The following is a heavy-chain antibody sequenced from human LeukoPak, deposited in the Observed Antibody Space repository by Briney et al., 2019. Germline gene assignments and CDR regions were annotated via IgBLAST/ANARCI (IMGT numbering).Heavy chain of an antibody. D-gene: IGHD6-13*01. CDR2: ISSSSSTI. Sequence: GGSLRLSCAASGFTFSSYSMNWVRQAPGKGLEWVSYISSSSSTIYYADSVKGRFTVSRDNSKNTLYLHMNSLRAEDTAVYYCAKARLAATGTHFDYWGQGTLVTVSS. J-gene: IGHJ4*02. CDR1: GFTFSSYS. CDR3: AKARLAATGTHFDY. V-gene: IGHV3-48*01.